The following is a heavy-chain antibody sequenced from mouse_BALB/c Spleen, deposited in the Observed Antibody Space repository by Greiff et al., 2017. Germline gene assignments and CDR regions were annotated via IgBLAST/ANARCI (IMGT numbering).Heavy chain of an antibody. V-gene: IGHV5-6-2*01. D-gene: IGHD1-2*01. Sequence: EVQGVESGGGLVQPGGSRKLSCAASGFTFSSYYMSWVRQTPEKRLELVAAINSNGGSTYYPDTVKGRFTISRDNAKNTLYLQMSSLKSEDTALYYCARPGLRPPFAYWGQGTLVTVSA. CDR1: GFTFSSYY. J-gene: IGHJ3*01. CDR2: INSNGGST. CDR3: ARPGLRPPFAY.